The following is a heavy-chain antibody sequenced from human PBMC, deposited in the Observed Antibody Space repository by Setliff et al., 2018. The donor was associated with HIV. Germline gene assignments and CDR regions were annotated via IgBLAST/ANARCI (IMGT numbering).Heavy chain of an antibody. CDR1: GDSISSYS. D-gene: IGHD3-10*01. V-gene: IGHV4-4*09. CDR3: ARRIDDSGSFPDKNWFDT. J-gene: IGHJ5*02. CDR2: ISSSGST. Sequence: SLTCTVSGDSISSYSWNWIRQSPGGGLEWIGFISSSGSTKYNPSLQSRVTMSIDTSKNQFSLRLTSVTAADTAVYYCARRIDDSGSFPDKNWFDTWGQGSLVTVSS.